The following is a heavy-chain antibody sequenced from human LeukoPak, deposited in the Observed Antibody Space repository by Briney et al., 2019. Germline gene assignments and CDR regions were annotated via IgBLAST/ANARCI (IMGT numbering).Heavy chain of an antibody. Sequence: GGSLRLSCAASGFTFSSYAMSWVRQAPGKGLEWVSAISGSSGSTYYADSVKGRVTISRDNSKNTLYLQMSSLRADDTAVYFCAKIIEAAGIGYWGQGTLVTVSS. D-gene: IGHD6-13*01. V-gene: IGHV3-23*01. J-gene: IGHJ4*02. CDR1: GFTFSSYA. CDR2: ISGSSGST. CDR3: AKIIEAAGIGY.